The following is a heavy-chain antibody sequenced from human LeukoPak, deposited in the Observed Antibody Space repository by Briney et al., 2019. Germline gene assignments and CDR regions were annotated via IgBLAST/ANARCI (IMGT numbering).Heavy chain of an antibody. CDR2: ISGSGANT. CDR3: AKYSDSTGAHYFDY. CDR1: GFTFSSYA. D-gene: IGHD2/OR15-2a*01. V-gene: IGHV3-23*01. J-gene: IGHJ4*02. Sequence: GGSLRLSCAASGFTFSSYATTWVRQAPGKGLEWVSTISGSGANTYYADSVKGRFTISRDNSKNTLSLQMNSLRVEDTALYYCAKYSDSTGAHYFDYWGQGTLVTVSS.